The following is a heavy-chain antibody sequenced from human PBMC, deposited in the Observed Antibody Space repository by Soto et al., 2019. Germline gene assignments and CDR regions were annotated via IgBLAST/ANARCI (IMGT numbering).Heavy chain of an antibody. V-gene: IGHV4-4*02. CDR1: GGPISRSNW. CDR2: IYHSGST. J-gene: IGHJ6*02. CDR3: ARVCRVALPAAIRRKYYGMDV. D-gene: IGHD2-2*01. Sequence: SEDLSHRYAVSGGPISRSNWLSWLRQPAGKGLECIGEIYHSGSTNYNPSLKSRVTISVDKYKNQFSLKLSSVTAADTAVYYCARVCRVALPAAIRRKYYGMDVWGQGTTVT.